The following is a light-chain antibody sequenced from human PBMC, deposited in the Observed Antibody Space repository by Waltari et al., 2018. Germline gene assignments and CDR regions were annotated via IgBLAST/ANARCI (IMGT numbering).Light chain of an antibody. V-gene: IGLV2-14*01. J-gene: IGLJ3*02. Sequence: QSALTQPASVSGSLGQSITISCTGSSSDVGDYKYVSWYQQHPGKAPKVMIYEVTNRPAGVSNRFSGSKSGNTASLTISGLQPEDEANYYCSSYTIPTTWVFGGGTKLTVL. CDR2: EVT. CDR3: SSYTIPTTWV. CDR1: SSDVGDYKY.